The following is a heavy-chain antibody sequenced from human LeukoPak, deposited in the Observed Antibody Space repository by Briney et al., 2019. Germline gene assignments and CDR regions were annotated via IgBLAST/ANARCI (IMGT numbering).Heavy chain of an antibody. V-gene: IGHV3-30-3*01. CDR2: ISYDGSNK. Sequence: PGGSLRLSCAASGFTFSSYAMHWVRQAPGKGLEWVAVISYDGSNKYYADSVKGRFTISRDNPKNTLYLQMNSLRAEDTAVYYCARDLDDSSGYYWGQGTLVTVSS. CDR3: ARDLDDSSGYY. D-gene: IGHD3-22*01. CDR1: GFTFSSYA. J-gene: IGHJ4*02.